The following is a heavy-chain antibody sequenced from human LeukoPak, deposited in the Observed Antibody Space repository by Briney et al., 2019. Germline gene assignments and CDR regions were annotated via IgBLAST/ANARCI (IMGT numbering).Heavy chain of an antibody. Sequence: GGSLRLSCAASGFTLSSYAMSWVRQGPGKGLEWVSAISVSGNTYHADSVKGRFTISRDSSKNTLYLQMNSLRAEDTAVYYCAKASAMIVVVGKHFDYWGQGTLVTVSS. V-gene: IGHV3-23*01. CDR2: ISVSGNT. CDR1: GFTLSSYA. D-gene: IGHD3-22*01. CDR3: AKASAMIVVVGKHFDY. J-gene: IGHJ4*02.